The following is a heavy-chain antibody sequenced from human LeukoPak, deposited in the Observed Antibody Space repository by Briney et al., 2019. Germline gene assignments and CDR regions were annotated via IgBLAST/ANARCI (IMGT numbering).Heavy chain of an antibody. CDR3: ARAPPTGEFDF. CDR2: INWNGDST. J-gene: IGHJ4*02. D-gene: IGHD4-11*01. Sequence: GGSLRLSCAASGFMFDGYAMSWVRQAPGKGLEWVSAINWNGDSTYYADSVKVRFTISRDNAKNSLYLQMNSLRAEDTALYYCARAPPTGEFDFWGQGILVIVSS. CDR1: GFMFDGYA. V-gene: IGHV3-20*04.